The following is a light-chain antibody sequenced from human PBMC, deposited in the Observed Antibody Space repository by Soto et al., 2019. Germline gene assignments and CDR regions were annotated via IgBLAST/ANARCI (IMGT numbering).Light chain of an antibody. CDR3: QQYDNVPFT. CDR1: QDITNY. J-gene: IGKJ5*01. Sequence: DIQMTQSPSSLSASVGDRVTIICQASQDITNYLNWYQQKPEKAPKLLIYDASNLETGVPSRFSGSGYGTQFSFTISSLQPEDIATYYCQQYDNVPFTFGQGTRLEMK. V-gene: IGKV1-33*01. CDR2: DAS.